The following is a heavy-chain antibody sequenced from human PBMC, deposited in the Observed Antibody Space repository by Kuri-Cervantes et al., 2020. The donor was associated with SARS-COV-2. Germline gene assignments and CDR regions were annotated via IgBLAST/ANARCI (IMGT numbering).Heavy chain of an antibody. D-gene: IGHD6-13*01. J-gene: IGHJ4*02. CDR3: AKAYSSSWYALDY. Sequence: GESLKISCAASGFTFSDYYMSWIRQAPGKGLEWVSYISSSSSYTNYADSVKGRFTISRDNSKNTLYLQMNSLRAEDTAVYYCAKAYSSSWYALDYWGQGTLVTVSS. V-gene: IGHV3-11*06. CDR1: GFTFSDYY. CDR2: ISSSSSYT.